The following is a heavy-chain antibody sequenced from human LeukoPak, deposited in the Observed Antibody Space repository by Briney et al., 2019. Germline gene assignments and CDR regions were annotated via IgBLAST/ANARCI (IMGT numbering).Heavy chain of an antibody. D-gene: IGHD2/OR15-2a*01. CDR3: ARDPTSLYRFDP. Sequence: GGSLRLSCAASGFTFSSYWMHWVRQTPGKGLVWVARINSDGSTTTYADPVKGRFTISRDNAKSTLYLQMNSLRAEDTAVYYCARDPTSLYRFDPWGQGTLVTVSS. CDR1: GFTFSSYW. J-gene: IGHJ5*02. V-gene: IGHV3-74*01. CDR2: INSDGSTT.